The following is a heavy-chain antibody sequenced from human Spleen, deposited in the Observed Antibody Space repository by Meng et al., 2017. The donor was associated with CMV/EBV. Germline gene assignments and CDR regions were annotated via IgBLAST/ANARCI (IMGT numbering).Heavy chain of an antibody. CDR2: ISAYNGNT. CDR3: ASTYCSGGACYSIYFYYGMDV. J-gene: IGHJ6*02. Sequence: ASVKVSCKASGYTFTSYGISWVRQAPGQGLEWMGWISAYNGNTNYAQKLQGRVTITTDESTSIAYMELSSLRSEDTAVYYCASTYCSGGACYSIYFYYGMDVWGQGTTVTVSS. V-gene: IGHV1-18*01. D-gene: IGHD2-15*01. CDR1: GYTFTSYG.